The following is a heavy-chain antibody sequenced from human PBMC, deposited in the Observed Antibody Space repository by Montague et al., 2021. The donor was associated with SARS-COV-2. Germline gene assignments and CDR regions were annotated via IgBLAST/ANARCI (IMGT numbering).Heavy chain of an antibody. CDR2: IFYSGNS. V-gene: IGHV4-39*01. CDR3: ARQQAADRGAYVDY. D-gene: IGHD6-13*01. CDR1: GGSISSSYYY. J-gene: IGHJ4*02. Sequence: SETLSLTCTVSGGSISSSYYYWVWLRPPPGKGLEWIGNIFYSGNSYYNPSLKSRVTISVDTSKNQFSLKVGSLTAADTAVFYCARQQAADRGAYVDYWGQGTLVTVSS.